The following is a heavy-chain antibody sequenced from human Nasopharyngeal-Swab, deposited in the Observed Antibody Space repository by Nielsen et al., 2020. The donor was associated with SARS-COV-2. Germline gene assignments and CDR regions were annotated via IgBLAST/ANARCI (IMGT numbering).Heavy chain of an antibody. J-gene: IGHJ4*02. V-gene: IGHV1-69*01. CDR3: ASLIGGFDY. Sequence: WVRQAPGQGLEGVGGIIPIFGTANYAQKFQGRVTITADESTSTAYMELSSLRSEDTAVYYCASLIGGFDYWGQGTLGTVSS. CDR2: IIPIFGTA. D-gene: IGHD3-10*01.